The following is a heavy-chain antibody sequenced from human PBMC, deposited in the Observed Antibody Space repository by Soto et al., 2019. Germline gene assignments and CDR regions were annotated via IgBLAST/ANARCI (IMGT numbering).Heavy chain of an antibody. CDR2: IYYSGST. CDR1: GGSLSSGDYY. CDR3: ARHVSYGSDFDY. V-gene: IGHV4-30-4*01. J-gene: IGHJ4*02. D-gene: IGHD5-18*01. Sequence: SETLSLTCTVSGGSLSSGDYYWSWIRQPPGKGLEWIGYIYYSGSTYYNPSLKSRVTISVDTSKNQFSLKLSSVTAADTAVYYCARHVSYGSDFDYWGQGTLVTVSS.